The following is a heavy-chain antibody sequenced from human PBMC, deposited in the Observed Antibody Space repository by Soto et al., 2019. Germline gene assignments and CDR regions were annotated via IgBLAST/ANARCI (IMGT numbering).Heavy chain of an antibody. CDR1: GFTFSSYG. D-gene: IGHD1-1*01. V-gene: IGHV3-33*01. CDR3: ARGAEQLERPYGYYYGMDV. J-gene: IGHJ6*02. Sequence: PGGSLRLSCAASGFTFSSYGMHWVRQAPGKGLEWVAVIWYDGSNKYYADSVKGRFTISRDNSKNTLYLQMNSLRAEDTAVYYCARGAEQLERPYGYYYGMDVWGQGTTVTVSS. CDR2: IWYDGSNK.